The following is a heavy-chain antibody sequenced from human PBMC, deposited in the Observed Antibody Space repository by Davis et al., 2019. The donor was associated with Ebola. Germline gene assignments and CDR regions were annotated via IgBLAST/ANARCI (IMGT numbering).Heavy chain of an antibody. CDR2: IYYSGST. V-gene: IGHV4-61*01. J-gene: IGHJ4*02. D-gene: IGHD3-22*01. Sequence: PGGSLRLSCTVSGGSVSSGSYYWSWIRQPPGKGLEWIGYIYYSGSTNYNPSLKSRVTISVDTSKNQFSLKLSSVTAADTAVYYCARDGYYYDSSGYYQKTYYFDYWGQGTLVTVSS. CDR3: ARDGYYYDSSGYYQKTYYFDY. CDR1: GGSVSSGSYY.